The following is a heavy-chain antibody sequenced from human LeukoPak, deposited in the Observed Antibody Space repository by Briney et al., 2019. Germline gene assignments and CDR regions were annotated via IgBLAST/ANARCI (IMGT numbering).Heavy chain of an antibody. CDR2: VSYSGST. V-gene: IGHV4-59*01. D-gene: IGHD5-18*01. J-gene: IGHJ4*02. CDR1: GGSIRSYY. CDR3: ARENDRYGRIDY. Sequence: SETLSLTCTVSGGSIRSYYWSWVRQPSGKGLEWIGYVSYSGSTDYNPSLKSRVIISIDTSKNQFSLRLSSVTAADTAVYYCARENDRYGRIDYWGQGTQVTVSS.